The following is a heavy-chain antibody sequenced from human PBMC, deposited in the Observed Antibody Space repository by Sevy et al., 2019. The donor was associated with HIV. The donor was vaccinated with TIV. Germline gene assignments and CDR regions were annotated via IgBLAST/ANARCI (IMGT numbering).Heavy chain of an antibody. CDR3: AKDSNSGTLRWYSLDS. CDR2: ISWNSANI. D-gene: IGHD2-15*01. CDR1: GFSFNDYA. J-gene: IGHJ4*02. V-gene: IGHV3-9*01. Sequence: GGSLRLSCAASGFSFNDYAMHWVRQAPGKGLEWASGISWNSANIDYMDSVKDRFTISRDNAKNSLYLQMTSLRGEDTALYYCAKDSNSGTLRWYSLDSWGQGTLVTVSS.